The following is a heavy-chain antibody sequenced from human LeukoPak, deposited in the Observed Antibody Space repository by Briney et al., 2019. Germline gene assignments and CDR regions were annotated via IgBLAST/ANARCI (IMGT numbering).Heavy chain of an antibody. Sequence: GGSLRLSCAASGFTFSSYGMHWVRQAPGKGLEWVSYISSSSSTIYYADSVKGRFTISRDNAKNSLYLQMNSLRAEDTAVYYCARKRIAAAGRWFDPWGQGTLVTVSS. V-gene: IGHV3-48*01. CDR2: ISSSSSTI. CDR1: GFTFSSYG. J-gene: IGHJ5*02. D-gene: IGHD6-13*01. CDR3: ARKRIAAAGRWFDP.